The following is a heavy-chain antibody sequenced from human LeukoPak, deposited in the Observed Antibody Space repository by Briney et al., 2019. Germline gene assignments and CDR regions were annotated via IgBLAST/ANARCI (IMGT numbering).Heavy chain of an antibody. D-gene: IGHD3-3*01. V-gene: IGHV1-69*01. Sequence: SVKVSCKASGGTFSSYAISWVRQAPGQGLEWMGGIIPIFGTANYAQKFQGRVTITADESTSTAYMELSSLRSEDTAVYYCARSVGIRFLEWLYYFDYWGQGTLVTVSS. CDR3: ARSVGIRFLEWLYYFDY. J-gene: IGHJ4*02. CDR2: IIPIFGTA. CDR1: GGTFSSYA.